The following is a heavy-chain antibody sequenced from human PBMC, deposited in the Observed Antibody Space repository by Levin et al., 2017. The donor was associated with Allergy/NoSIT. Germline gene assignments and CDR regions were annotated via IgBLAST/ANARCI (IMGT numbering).Heavy chain of an antibody. D-gene: IGHD3-10*01. CDR2: IYYGGSK. J-gene: IGHJ4*02. V-gene: IGHV4-59*01. CDR1: GGSISSYY. Sequence: SETLSLTCIVSGGSISSYYWSWIRQPPGKGLEWMGYIYYGGSKSYNPSLKNRVTISGDTSKNQFSLKLSPVTAADTAVYYCARSYRGRAFDYWGQGTLVTVAS. CDR3: ARSYRGRAFDY.